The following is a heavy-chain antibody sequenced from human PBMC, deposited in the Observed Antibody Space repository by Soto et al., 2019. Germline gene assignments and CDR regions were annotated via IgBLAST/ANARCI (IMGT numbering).Heavy chain of an antibody. CDR3: ARDRAIFGPIYYYYYMDV. D-gene: IGHD3-3*01. Sequence: PGGSLRLSCAASGFTVSSNYMSWVRQAPGKGLEWVSVIYSGGSTYYADSVKGRFTISRHNSKNTLYLQMNSLRAEDTAVYYCARDRAIFGPIYYYYYMDVWGKGTTVTVSS. CDR2: IYSGGST. V-gene: IGHV3-53*04. CDR1: GFTVSSNY. J-gene: IGHJ6*03.